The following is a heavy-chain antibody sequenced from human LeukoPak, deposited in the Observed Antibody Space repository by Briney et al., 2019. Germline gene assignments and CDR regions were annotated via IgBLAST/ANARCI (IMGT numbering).Heavy chain of an antibody. CDR1: GFTFSDYY. CDR3: AREYSSSWGRYFDY. J-gene: IGHJ4*02. CDR2: ISSSGSTI. V-gene: IGHV3-11*01. Sequence: GGSLRLSCAASGFTFSDYYMSWIRQAPGKGLEWVSYISSSGSTIYYADSVKGRFTISRDNAKNSLYLQMSSLRAEDTAVYYCAREYSSSWGRYFDYWGQGTLVTVSS. D-gene: IGHD6-13*01.